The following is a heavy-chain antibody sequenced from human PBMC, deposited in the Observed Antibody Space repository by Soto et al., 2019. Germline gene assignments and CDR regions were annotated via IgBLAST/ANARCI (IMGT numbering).Heavy chain of an antibody. CDR1: GFTFSSYA. D-gene: IGHD3-10*01. CDR2: ISGSGGST. Sequence: EVQLLESGGGLVQPGGSLRLSCAASGFTFSSYAMSWVRQAPGKGLEWVSAISGSGGSTYYADSVKGRFTISRDNSKNTLYLQMDSLRAEDTAVYYCANRLWFGELSNWGQGTLVTVSS. CDR3: ANRLWFGELSN. V-gene: IGHV3-23*01. J-gene: IGHJ4*02.